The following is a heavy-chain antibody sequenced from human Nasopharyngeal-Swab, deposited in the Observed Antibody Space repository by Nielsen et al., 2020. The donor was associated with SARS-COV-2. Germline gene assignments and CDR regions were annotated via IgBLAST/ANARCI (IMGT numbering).Heavy chain of an antibody. D-gene: IGHD1-26*01. V-gene: IGHV1-2*06. Sequence: LGRQAPGQGLEWMGRINPNSGGTNYAQKFQGRVTMTRDTSISTAYMELSRLRSDDTAVYYCARLEWEPQYWGQGTLVTVSS. J-gene: IGHJ4*02. CDR3: ARLEWEPQY. CDR2: INPNSGGT.